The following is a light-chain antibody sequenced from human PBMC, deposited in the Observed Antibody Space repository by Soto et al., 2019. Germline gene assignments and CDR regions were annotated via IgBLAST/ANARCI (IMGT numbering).Light chain of an antibody. CDR2: TTS. V-gene: IGKV1-39*01. CDR3: QQSYSTTKT. Sequence: IQMTQSPSYLSASVGDRVTITCRASQSISSYLNWYQQKPGKAPKLLIYTTSSLQSGVPSRFSGSVSGTDGTITISSLQPEDGSMYYCQQSYSTTKTFGQGTKVDIK. CDR1: QSISSY. J-gene: IGKJ1*01.